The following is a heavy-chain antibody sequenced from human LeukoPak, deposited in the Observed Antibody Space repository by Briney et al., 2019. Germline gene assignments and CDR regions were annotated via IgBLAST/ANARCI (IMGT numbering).Heavy chain of an antibody. Sequence: ASVKVSCKASGYTFTSYYMHWVRQAPGQGLEWMGIINPSGASTSYAQKFQGRVTMTRDMSTSTVYMELSRLRSDDTAVYYCARGRQSPRDGYNDYWGQGTLVTVSS. D-gene: IGHD5-24*01. CDR3: ARGRQSPRDGYNDY. CDR1: GYTFTSYY. CDR2: INPSGAST. J-gene: IGHJ4*02. V-gene: IGHV1-46*01.